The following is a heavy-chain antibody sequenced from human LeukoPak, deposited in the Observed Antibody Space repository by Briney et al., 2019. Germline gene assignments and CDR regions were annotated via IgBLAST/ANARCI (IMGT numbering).Heavy chain of an antibody. CDR1: GFPFRSYS. J-gene: IGHJ4*02. CDR3: ARDGTGGVNYFGAGSYDS. V-gene: IGHV3-48*01. CDR2: ISGTSSTI. D-gene: IGHD3-10*01. Sequence: PGGSLRLSCVASGFPFRSYSLNWVRQAPGKGLEWISYISGTSSTIYYTGSVKGRFTISRDNGKNSLYLQMNSLEVEDTAMYYCARDGTGGVNYFGAGSYDSWGQGTLVVVSS.